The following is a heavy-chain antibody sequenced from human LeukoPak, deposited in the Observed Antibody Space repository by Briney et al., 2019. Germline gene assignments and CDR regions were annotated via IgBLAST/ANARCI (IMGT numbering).Heavy chain of an antibody. D-gene: IGHD3-10*01. CDR2: INPSGGST. V-gene: IGHV1-46*01. CDR3: ARGLGSGSYYGS. J-gene: IGHJ5*02. Sequence: GQGLEWMGIINPSGGSTTYAQKIQGRVTMTRDTSTSTVYMELSSLRSEDTAVYYCARGLGSGSYYGSWGQGTLVTVSS.